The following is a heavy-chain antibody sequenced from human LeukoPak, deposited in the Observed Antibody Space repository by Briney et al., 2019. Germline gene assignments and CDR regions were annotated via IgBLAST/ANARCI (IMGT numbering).Heavy chain of an antibody. CDR2: IGGAGGDI. Sequence: GGSLRLSCAASGFSFNNYAMVWVRQTPGKGLEWVSVIGGAGGDIHYADSVKDRFSISRDNSRNTLYLQMNSLRAEDTAAYYCAKYAPPTTALTRFFDDWGQGTLVTVSS. J-gene: IGHJ4*02. CDR1: GFSFNNYA. CDR3: AKYAPPTTALTRFFDD. D-gene: IGHD4-17*01. V-gene: IGHV3-23*01.